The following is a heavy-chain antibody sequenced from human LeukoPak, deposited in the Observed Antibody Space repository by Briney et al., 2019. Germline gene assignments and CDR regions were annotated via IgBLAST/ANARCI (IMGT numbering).Heavy chain of an antibody. D-gene: IGHD1-7*01. CDR1: GFTFSSYS. V-gene: IGHV3-21*01. CDR3: ARDNWNYGLDAFDI. Sequence: TGGSLRLSCAASGFTFSSYSMNWVRQAPGKGLEWVSSISSGSTYIYYADSMKGRFTISRDNAKNSLYLQMNSLRAEDTAVYYCARDNWNYGLDAFDIWGQGTMVTVSS. CDR2: ISSGSTYI. J-gene: IGHJ3*02.